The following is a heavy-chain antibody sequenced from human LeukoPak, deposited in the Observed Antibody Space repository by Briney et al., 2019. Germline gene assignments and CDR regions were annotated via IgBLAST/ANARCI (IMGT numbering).Heavy chain of an antibody. V-gene: IGHV5-51*01. D-gene: IGHD3-10*01. CDR1: GYSFTNYW. J-gene: IGHJ4*02. CDR3: ARTIMLRGVPLFDY. Sequence: GESLKISCKGSGYSFTNYWIGWVRQMPGKGLEWMGIIYPGDPDTRYSPSFQGQVTISADKSISTAYLQWSSLKASDTAMYYCARTIMLRGVPLFDYWGQGTLVTVSS. CDR2: IYPGDPDT.